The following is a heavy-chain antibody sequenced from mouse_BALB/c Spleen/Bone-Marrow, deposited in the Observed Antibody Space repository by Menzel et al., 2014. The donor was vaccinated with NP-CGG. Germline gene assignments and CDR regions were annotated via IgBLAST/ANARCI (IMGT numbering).Heavy chain of an antibody. V-gene: IGHV14-3*02. J-gene: IGHJ3*01. CDR1: GFNINDTY. D-gene: IGHD1-1*01. CDR3: ARSGDYGSSLAY. Sequence: VQLQQSGAELVKPGASVKLSCTASGFNINDTYMHWVKQRPEQGLEWIGRIDPANGNTKSDPPFQGKATITADTSSNTAYLQLSSLTSEDTAVYYCARSGDYGSSLAYWGQGTLVTVSA. CDR2: IDPANGNT.